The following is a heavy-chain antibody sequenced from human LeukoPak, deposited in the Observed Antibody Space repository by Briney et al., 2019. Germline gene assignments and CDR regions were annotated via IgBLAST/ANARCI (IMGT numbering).Heavy chain of an antibody. J-gene: IGHJ4*02. Sequence: SETLSLTCTVSGGSISSGSYYWSWIRQPPGKGLEWLGYIYYTGSTKYNPSLQTRVTISVDTSKNQFSLSLSSVTAADTAEYYCARVTVHGYSDYWGQGTLATVSS. V-gene: IGHV4-61*01. CDR1: GGSISSGSYY. CDR2: IYYTGST. D-gene: IGHD5-24*01. CDR3: ARVTVHGYSDY.